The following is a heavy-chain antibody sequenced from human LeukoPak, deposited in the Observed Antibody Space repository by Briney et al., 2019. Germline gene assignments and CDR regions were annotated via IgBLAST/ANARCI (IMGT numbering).Heavy chain of an antibody. J-gene: IGHJ4*02. CDR1: GYSISSDYY. CDR2: IYHSGSI. V-gene: IGHV4-38-2*02. D-gene: IGHD1-14*01. Sequence: SETLSLTCTVSGYSISSDYYWGWIRQPPGKGLEWIGSIYHSGSIYYNPSLKSRVTMSIDTSKNQFSLKLSSVTAADTAVYYCARMDGNDFFDYWGQGTLVTVSS. CDR3: ARMDGNDFFDY.